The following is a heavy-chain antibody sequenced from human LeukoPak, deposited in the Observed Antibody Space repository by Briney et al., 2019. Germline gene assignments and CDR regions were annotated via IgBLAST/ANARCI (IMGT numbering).Heavy chain of an antibody. CDR3: AKLYNWNGAFDY. CDR1: DDSITMYY. D-gene: IGHD1-20*01. V-gene: IGHV4-34*01. J-gene: IGHJ4*02. Sequence: SETLSLTCSVSDDSITMYYWTWIRQPPGKGLEWIGEINHSGSTNYNPSLKSRVTISVDTSKNQFSLKLSSVTAADTAVYYCAKLYNWNGAFDYWGQGTLVTVSS. CDR2: INHSGST.